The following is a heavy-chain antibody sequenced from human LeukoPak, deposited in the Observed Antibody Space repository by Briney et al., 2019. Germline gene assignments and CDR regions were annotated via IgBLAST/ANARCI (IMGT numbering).Heavy chain of an antibody. CDR3: ARGIRSGSYMWYLDL. D-gene: IGHD5-12*01. V-gene: IGHV4-34*01. J-gene: IGHJ2*01. CDR1: GGSFSGYY. CDR2: INHSGST. Sequence: PSETLSLTCAVYGGSFSGYYWSWIRQPPGKGLEWIGEINHSGSTNYNPSLKSRVTISVDTSKNQFSLKLSSVTAADTAVYYCARGIRSGSYMWYLDLWGRGTLVTVSS.